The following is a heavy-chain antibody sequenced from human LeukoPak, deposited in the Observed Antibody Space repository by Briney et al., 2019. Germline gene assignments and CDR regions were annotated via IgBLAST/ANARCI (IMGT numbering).Heavy chain of an antibody. Sequence: ASVKVSCKASGYTFTGYYMHWVRQAPGQGLEWMGWINPNSGGTNYAQKFQGRVTMTRDTSISTAYMELSRLRSDDTAVYYCARDKIAVAGLPFDYWGQGTLVTVSS. J-gene: IGHJ4*02. CDR2: INPNSGGT. CDR1: GYTFTGYY. D-gene: IGHD6-19*01. CDR3: ARDKIAVAGLPFDY. V-gene: IGHV1-2*02.